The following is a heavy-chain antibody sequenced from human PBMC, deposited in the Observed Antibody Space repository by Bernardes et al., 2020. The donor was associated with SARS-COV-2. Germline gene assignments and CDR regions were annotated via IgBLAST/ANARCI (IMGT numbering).Heavy chain of an antibody. CDR3: AKEPAGTGLYGDFDH. CDR1: GFTFRSFP. D-gene: IGHD6-19*01. V-gene: IGHV3-23*03. CDR2: INSRGDRM. J-gene: IGHJ4*02. Sequence: VGSLLLSCAASGFTFRSFPMSWVRQAPGQGLEWVSGINSRGDRMYYADSVKGRFTISRDSSKNTLYLQMHSLRAEDTALYYCAKEPAGTGLYGDFDHWGQGTLVTVSS.